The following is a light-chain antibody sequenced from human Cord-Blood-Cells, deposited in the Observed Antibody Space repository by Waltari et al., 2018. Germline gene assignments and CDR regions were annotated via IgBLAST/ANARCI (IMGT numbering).Light chain of an antibody. V-gene: IGKV1-33*01. CDR1: QDISNY. CDR3: QQYDNLPFT. J-gene: IGKJ3*01. CDR2: DAS. Sequence: DIQMTKSPSSLPASVGDRVTITCQASQDISNYLNWYQQKPGKAPKLLIYDASNLETGVPSRFSGIGSGTDFTFTISSLQPEDIATYYCQQYDNLPFTFGPGTKVDIK.